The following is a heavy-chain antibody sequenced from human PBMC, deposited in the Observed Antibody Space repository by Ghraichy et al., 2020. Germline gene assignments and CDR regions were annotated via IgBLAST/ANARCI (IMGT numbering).Heavy chain of an antibody. J-gene: IGHJ4*02. V-gene: IGHV4-61*01. CDR2: IFYSGSS. Sequence: ESLNITCSVSGGSVNSGNYYWSWIRQPPGKGLEWIGYIFYSGSSNYSPSLKSRVTISVDTSKNQFSLRLSSVTAADTAVYYCARVRGYNYGLFDYWGQGTLLTVSS. CDR3: ARVRGYNYGLFDY. D-gene: IGHD5-18*01. CDR1: GGSVNSGNYY.